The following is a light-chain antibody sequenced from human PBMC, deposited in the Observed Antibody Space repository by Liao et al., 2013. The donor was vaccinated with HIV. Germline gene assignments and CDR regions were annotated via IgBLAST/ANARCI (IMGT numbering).Light chain of an antibody. CDR1: SIGSKS. CDR3: QVWDAGSDQQV. Sequence: SYVLTQSPSASVAPGKTASITCGGDSIGSKSVHWYQQKSGRAPVLVIYYDSDRPSGIPERFSGSNSGNTATLTISRVEAGDEADYYCQVWDAGSDQQVFGGGTKLTVL. J-gene: IGLJ2*01. CDR2: YDS. V-gene: IGLV3-21*01.